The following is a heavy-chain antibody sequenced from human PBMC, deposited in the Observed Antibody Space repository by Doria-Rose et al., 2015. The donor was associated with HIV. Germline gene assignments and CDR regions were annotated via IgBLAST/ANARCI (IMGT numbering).Heavy chain of an antibody. CDR3: AKAYSACSGYFCIDR. J-gene: IGHJ5*02. V-gene: IGHV3-30*02. CDR2: IRYDGNTP. CDR1: FPSICYG. Sequence: FPSICYGMHWVRQAPGKGLEWVAFIRYDGNTPQYADSVKGRFSVSRDNSKNTVYLLMNSLRSEDTAVYFCAKAYSACSGYFCIDRWGQGTSVTVSS. D-gene: IGHD3-22*01.